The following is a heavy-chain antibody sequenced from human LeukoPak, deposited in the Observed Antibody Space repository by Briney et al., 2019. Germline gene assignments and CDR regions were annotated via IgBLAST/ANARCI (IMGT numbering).Heavy chain of an antibody. CDR3: AREVVWFGAYYFDY. Sequence: SETLSLTCAVYGGSFSGYYWSWIRQPPGKGLEWIGEVNHSGSTNYNPSLKSRVTISVDTSKNQFSLKLSSVTAADTAVYYCAREVVWFGAYYFDYWGQGTLVTVSS. V-gene: IGHV4-34*01. CDR1: GGSFSGYY. J-gene: IGHJ4*02. CDR2: VNHSGST. D-gene: IGHD3-10*01.